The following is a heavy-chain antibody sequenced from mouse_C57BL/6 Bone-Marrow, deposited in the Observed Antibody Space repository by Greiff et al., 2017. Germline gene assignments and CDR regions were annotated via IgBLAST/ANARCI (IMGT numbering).Heavy chain of an antibody. CDR3: ASDGGNREYYFYY. CDR2: INYDGSST. J-gene: IGHJ2*01. V-gene: IGHV5-16*01. Sequence: EVKLVESEGGLVQPGSSMKLSCTASGFTFSAYYIAWVRQVPETGLELVANINYDGSSTYYLDSLKSRFIFSRDNAKNILYLQIRSLKSADTATYYCASDGGNREYYFYYWGQGTTLTVSS. CDR1: GFTFSAYY.